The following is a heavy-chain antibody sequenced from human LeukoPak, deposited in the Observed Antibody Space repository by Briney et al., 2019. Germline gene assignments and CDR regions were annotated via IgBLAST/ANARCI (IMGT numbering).Heavy chain of an antibody. CDR2: IIPIFGTA. CDR1: GGTFSSYA. V-gene: IGHV1-69*06. Sequence: SVKVSCKASGGTFSSYAISWVRQAPGQGLEWMGGIIPIFGTANYAQKFQGRVTITADKSTSTAYMELSSLRSEDTAVYYCASEPPNTYYYDSSGCYSHWGQGTLVTVSS. D-gene: IGHD3-22*01. J-gene: IGHJ4*02. CDR3: ASEPPNTYYYDSSGCYSH.